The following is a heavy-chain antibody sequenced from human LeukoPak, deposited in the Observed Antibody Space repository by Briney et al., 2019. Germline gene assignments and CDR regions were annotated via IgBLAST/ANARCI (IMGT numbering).Heavy chain of an antibody. CDR3: LGGEYVDY. D-gene: IGHD2-21*01. V-gene: IGHV3-49*04. CDR2: IRSKAYGGTT. CDR1: GFTFGDYV. Sequence: GGSLRLSCTASGFTFGDYVMSWVRQAPGKGLGWVGFIRSKAYGGTTKNAASVKGRVTISRDDSRSIALLQMNSLKTEDTAGGSCLGGEYVDYWAQGTLVTVSS. J-gene: IGHJ4*02.